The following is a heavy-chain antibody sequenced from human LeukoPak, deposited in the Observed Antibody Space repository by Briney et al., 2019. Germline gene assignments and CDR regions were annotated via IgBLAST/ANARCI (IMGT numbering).Heavy chain of an antibody. J-gene: IGHJ4*02. CDR3: ARGFPSKTMIVVVDY. CDR2: ISSSGSTI. Sequence: GGSLRLSCAASGFTFSDYYMSWIRQAPGKGLEWVSYISSSGSTIYYADSVKGRFTISRDNAKNSLYLQMNSLRAEDTAAYYCARGFPSKTMIVVVDYWGQGTLVTVSS. V-gene: IGHV3-11*01. D-gene: IGHD3-22*01. CDR1: GFTFSDYY.